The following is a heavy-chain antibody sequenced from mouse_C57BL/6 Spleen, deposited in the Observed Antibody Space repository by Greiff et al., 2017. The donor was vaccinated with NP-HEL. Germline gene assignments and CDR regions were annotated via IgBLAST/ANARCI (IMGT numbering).Heavy chain of an antibody. CDR2: ISSGSSTI. CDR3: ARPSYYGSSLYYAMDY. CDR1: GFTFSDYG. V-gene: IGHV5-17*01. Sequence: EVMLVESGGGLVKPGGSLKLSCAASGFTFSDYGMHWVRQAPEKGLEWVAYISSGSSTIYYADTVKGRFTISRDNAKNTLFLQMTSLRSEDTAMYYCARPSYYGSSLYYAMDYWGQGTSVTVSS. D-gene: IGHD1-1*01. J-gene: IGHJ4*01.